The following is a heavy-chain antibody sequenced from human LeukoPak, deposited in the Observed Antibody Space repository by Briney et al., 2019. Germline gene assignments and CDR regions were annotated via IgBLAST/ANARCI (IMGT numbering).Heavy chain of an antibody. V-gene: IGHV4-59*01. Sequence: SETLCLTCTVSGGSISSYYWSWIRQPPGKGLEWIGYIYYSGSTNYNPSLKSRVTISVDTSKNQFSLKLSSVTAADTAVYYCARRTGPGWFDPWGQGTLVTVSS. CDR1: GGSISSYY. CDR3: ARRTGPGWFDP. CDR2: IYYSGST. J-gene: IGHJ5*02. D-gene: IGHD3-10*01.